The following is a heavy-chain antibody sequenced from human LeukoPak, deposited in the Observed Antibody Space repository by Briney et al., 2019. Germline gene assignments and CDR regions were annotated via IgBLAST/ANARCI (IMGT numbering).Heavy chain of an antibody. V-gene: IGHV3-74*01. Sequence: GGSLRLSCAASRFTFSNFWMHWVRQAPGKGLVWVSRINSDGSSTSYADSVKGRFTISRDNAKNSLYLQMNSLRAEDTALYYCARGIGSYLGGYFDYWGQGTLVTVSS. J-gene: IGHJ4*02. D-gene: IGHD1-26*01. CDR1: RFTFSNFW. CDR2: INSDGSST. CDR3: ARGIGSYLGGYFDY.